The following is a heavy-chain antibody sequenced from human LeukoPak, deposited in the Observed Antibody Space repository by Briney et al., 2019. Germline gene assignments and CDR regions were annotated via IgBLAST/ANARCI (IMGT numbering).Heavy chain of an antibody. J-gene: IGHJ4*02. D-gene: IGHD3-10*01. CDR1: GFTFSNHN. CDR3: ARDFAREFTIDY. V-gene: IGHV3-48*01. Sequence: GGSLRLSCAASGFTFSNHNMNWVRQPPGKGLQWVSYISSSSNIIYYADSVKGRFTISRDNAKNSLFLQMNSLRAEDTAVYYCARDFAREFTIDYWGQGTLVTVSS. CDR2: ISSSSNII.